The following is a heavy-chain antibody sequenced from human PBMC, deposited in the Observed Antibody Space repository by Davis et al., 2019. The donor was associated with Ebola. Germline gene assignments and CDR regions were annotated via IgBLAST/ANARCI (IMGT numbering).Heavy chain of an antibody. CDR2: ISAYNNNT. Sequence: AASVKVSCKASGYTFNSHVVSWVRQAPGQGLEWMGWISAYNNNTNYAQKFQGRVTMTTDTSTSTAYMELRSLRSDDTAVYYCARVAIISVPTSIGHIWFDPWGQGTLVTVSS. CDR1: GYTFNSHV. V-gene: IGHV1-18*04. D-gene: IGHD2-2*01. J-gene: IGHJ5*02. CDR3: ARVAIISVPTSIGHIWFDP.